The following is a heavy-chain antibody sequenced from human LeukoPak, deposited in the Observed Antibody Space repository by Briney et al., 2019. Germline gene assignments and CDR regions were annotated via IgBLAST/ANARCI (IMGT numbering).Heavy chain of an antibody. J-gene: IGHJ6*04. CDR3: ARGGIAAAGTYGMDV. V-gene: IGHV3-11*06. CDR1: GFTFSDYY. CDR2: ISSSSSYT. Sequence: GGSLRLSCAASGFTFSDYYMSWIRQAPGKGLEWVSYISSSSSYTNYADSVKGRFTISRDSAKNSLYLQMNSLRAEDTAVYYCARGGIAAAGTYGMDVWGKGTTVTVSS. D-gene: IGHD6-13*01.